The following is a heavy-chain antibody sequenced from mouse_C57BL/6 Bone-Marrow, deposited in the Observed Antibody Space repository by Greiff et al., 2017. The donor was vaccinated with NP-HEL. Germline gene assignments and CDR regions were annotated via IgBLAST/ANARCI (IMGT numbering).Heavy chain of an antibody. CDR1: GYTFTSYW. D-gene: IGHD1-1*01. CDR2: IDPNSGGT. V-gene: IGHV1-72*01. Sequence: VQLQQSGAELVKPGASVKLSCKASGYTFTSYWMHWVKQRPGRGLEWIGRIDPNSGGTKYNEKFKSKATLTVDKPSSTAYMHLIILTSEDSAVYYCAREEDSSYCYAMDYWGQGTSVTVSS. CDR3: AREEDSSYCYAMDY. J-gene: IGHJ4*01.